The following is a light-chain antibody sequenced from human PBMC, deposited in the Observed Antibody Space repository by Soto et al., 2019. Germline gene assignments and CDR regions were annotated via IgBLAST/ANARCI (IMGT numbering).Light chain of an antibody. Sequence: QSALTQPASVSGSPGQSITISCTGTSSDVGGYNYVSWYQQHPGKAPKLMIYEINNRPSGVSNRFSGSKSGNTASLTISGLQVEDEAEYYCSSYTTSSTRVFGGGTKLTVL. CDR2: EIN. CDR1: SSDVGGYNY. CDR3: SSYTTSSTRV. V-gene: IGLV2-14*01. J-gene: IGLJ3*02.